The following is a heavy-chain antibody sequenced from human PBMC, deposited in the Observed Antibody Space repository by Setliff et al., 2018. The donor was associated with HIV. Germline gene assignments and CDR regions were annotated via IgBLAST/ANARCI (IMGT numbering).Heavy chain of an antibody. CDR3: ARQSGYTRGWDIFGLVAGSFDI. J-gene: IGHJ3*02. Sequence: SETLSLTCNVSDGSISSSSYYWAWIRQPPGKGLEWIGTTYYSGNTYYRPSLKSRVTVSIDTSKNQFSLRLNSVTAADTAVYYCARQSGYTRGWDIFGLVAGSFDIWGQGTMVTVSS. V-gene: IGHV4-39*01. CDR2: TYYSGNT. CDR1: DGSISSSSYY. D-gene: IGHD3-3*01.